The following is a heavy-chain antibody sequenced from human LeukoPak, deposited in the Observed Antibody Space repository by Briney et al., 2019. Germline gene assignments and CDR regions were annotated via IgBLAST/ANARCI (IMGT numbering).Heavy chain of an antibody. D-gene: IGHD2-8*01. Sequence: GGSLRLSCAASGFTVSSNYMSWVRQAPGKGLEWVSSISSSSSYIYYADSVKGRFTISRDNAKNSLYLQMNSLRAEDTAVYYCARVVSRDFDYWGQGTLVTVSS. CDR1: GFTVSSNY. J-gene: IGHJ4*02. V-gene: IGHV3-21*01. CDR2: ISSSSSYI. CDR3: ARVVSRDFDY.